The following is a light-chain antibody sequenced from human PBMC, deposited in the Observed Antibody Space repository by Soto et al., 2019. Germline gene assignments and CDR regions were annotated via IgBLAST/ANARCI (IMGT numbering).Light chain of an antibody. J-gene: IGKJ4*01. CDR1: QDISTL. CDR2: DAS. V-gene: IGKV1-33*01. Sequence: IQLTQSPSSLSASVGDRVTITCRASQDISTLLNWFQQKPGKAPKLLISDASILESGVPSRVSGSGSGTDFTFTITSLQPEDFATYYCQQYAHLPLTFGGGTKVDIK. CDR3: QQYAHLPLT.